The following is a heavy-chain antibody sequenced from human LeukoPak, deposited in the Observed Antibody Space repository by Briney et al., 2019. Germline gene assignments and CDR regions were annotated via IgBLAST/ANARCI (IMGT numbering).Heavy chain of an antibody. Sequence: GGSLRLSCGASGFTFSSYGMHWVRQAPGKGLEWVSAISGSGGGYTTYYADSVKGRFTISRDNSKNTLYLQMNSLRAEDTAVYYCAKDYYDSYYFDSWGQGTLVTVSS. CDR1: GFTFSSYG. D-gene: IGHD3-22*01. J-gene: IGHJ4*02. CDR2: ISGSGGGYTT. V-gene: IGHV3-23*01. CDR3: AKDYYDSYYFDS.